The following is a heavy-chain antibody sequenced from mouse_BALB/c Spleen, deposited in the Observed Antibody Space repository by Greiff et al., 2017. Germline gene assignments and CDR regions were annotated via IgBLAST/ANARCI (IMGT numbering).Heavy chain of an antibody. V-gene: IGHV2-9*02. J-gene: IGHJ4*01. CDR1: GFSLTSYG. D-gene: IGHD2-14*01. CDR3: AKYRDDEEGYAMDY. Sequence: VKLMESGPGLVAPSQSLSITCTVSGFSLTSYGVHWVRQPPGKGLEWLGVIWAGGSTNYNSALMSRLSISKDNSKSQVFLKMNSRQTDDTAMYYCAKYRDDEEGYAMDYWGQGTSVTVSS. CDR2: IWAGGST.